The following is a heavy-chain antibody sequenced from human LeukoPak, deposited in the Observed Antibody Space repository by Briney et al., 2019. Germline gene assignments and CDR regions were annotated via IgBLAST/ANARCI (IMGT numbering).Heavy chain of an antibody. Sequence: GGSLRLSCAASGFTFSSYAMTWVRQAPGKGLEWVSTISGSGANTYYADSVKGRFTISRDNSENTLSLQMNSLRVEDTALYYCAKYSDSTGAHYFDYWGQGTLVTVSS. D-gene: IGHD2/OR15-2a*01. CDR2: ISGSGANT. J-gene: IGHJ4*02. CDR3: AKYSDSTGAHYFDY. CDR1: GFTFSSYA. V-gene: IGHV3-23*01.